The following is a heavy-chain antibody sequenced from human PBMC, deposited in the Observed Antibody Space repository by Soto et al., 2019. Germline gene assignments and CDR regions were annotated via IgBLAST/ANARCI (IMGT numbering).Heavy chain of an antibody. D-gene: IGHD3-22*01. V-gene: IGHV3-30-3*01. Sequence: PGGSLRLSCAASGFTFSSYAMHWVRQAPGKGLEWVAVISYDGSNKYYADSVKGRFTISRDNSKNTLYLQMNSLRAEDTAVYYCARGWWYYDSSGYLGGMDVWGQGTTVTVS. CDR2: ISYDGSNK. CDR3: ARGWWYYDSSGYLGGMDV. J-gene: IGHJ6*02. CDR1: GFTFSSYA.